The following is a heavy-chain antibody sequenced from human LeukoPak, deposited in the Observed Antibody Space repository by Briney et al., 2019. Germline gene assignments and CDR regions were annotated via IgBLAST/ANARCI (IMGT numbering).Heavy chain of an antibody. CDR2: IIPIFGTA. J-gene: IGHJ6*03. Sequence: SVRVSCKASGGTFSSYAISWVRQAPGQGLGWMGGIIPIFGTANYAQKFQGRVTITADESTSTAYMELSSLRSEDTAVYYCARGVAAADREEHYYYYYMDVWGKGTTVTVSS. D-gene: IGHD6-13*01. V-gene: IGHV1-69*13. CDR1: GGTFSSYA. CDR3: ARGVAAADREEHYYYYYMDV.